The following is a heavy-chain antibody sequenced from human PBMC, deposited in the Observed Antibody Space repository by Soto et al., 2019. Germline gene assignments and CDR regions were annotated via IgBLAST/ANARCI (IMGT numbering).Heavy chain of an antibody. D-gene: IGHD3-22*01. CDR1: GFTFSSYW. V-gene: IGHV3-74*01. CDR2: INSDGSRT. CDR3: AGALTYYYDLGC. Sequence: EVQLVESGGGLVQPGGSLRLSCAASGFTFSSYWMHWVRQAPGKGLVWVSRINSDGSRTIYADSVKGRFTISRDNAKNTVYRQMNSLRAEDTAVYDCAGALTYYYDLGCWGQGTLVTVSS. J-gene: IGHJ4*02.